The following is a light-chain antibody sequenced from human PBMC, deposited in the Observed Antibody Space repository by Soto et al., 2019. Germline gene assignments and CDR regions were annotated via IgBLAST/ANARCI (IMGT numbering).Light chain of an antibody. CDR1: SSDVGGYGY. V-gene: IGLV2-14*01. J-gene: IGLJ2*01. CDR3: SSYSTSSAVV. Sequence: QSALTQPASVSGSPGQSITISCTGTSSDVGGYGYVSWYQQHPAKAPKLMIYEVSNRPSGVSNRFSGSKSGNTASLTISGRQAEDEADYYCSSYSTSSAVVFGGGTKLTVL. CDR2: EVS.